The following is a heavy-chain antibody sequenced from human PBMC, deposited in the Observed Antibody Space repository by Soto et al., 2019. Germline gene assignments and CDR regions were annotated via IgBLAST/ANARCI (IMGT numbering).Heavy chain of an antibody. J-gene: IGHJ5*02. V-gene: IGHV1-46*01. CDR1: GYTFTSYY. Sequence: QVQLVQSGAEVKKPGASVNVSCKASGYTFTSYYMHWVPQAPGQGLEWMGIINPRGGSTTYAQKFQGRVTVTRDTSTSTVYMELSNLRSDDTAIYYCARVALSGGGWLDPWGQGTLVTVSS. D-gene: IGHD1-26*01. CDR3: ARVALSGGGWLDP. CDR2: INPRGGST.